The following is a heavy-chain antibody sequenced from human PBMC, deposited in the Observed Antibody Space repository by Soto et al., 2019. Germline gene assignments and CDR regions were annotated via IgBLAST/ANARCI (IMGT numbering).Heavy chain of an antibody. V-gene: IGHV3-74*01. D-gene: IGHD4-17*01. CDR1: GFTFSGYW. CDR3: ARASNCGDYGY. Sequence: EVQLVESGGGLVQPGGSLRLSCAASGFTFSGYWMHWVRQTPGKGLVWVSCINSDESSTSYADSVKGRFTISRDNAKNTLYLQMNSLRGEDTDVYYCARASNCGDYGYWGQGTLVTVSS. J-gene: IGHJ4*02. CDR2: INSDESST.